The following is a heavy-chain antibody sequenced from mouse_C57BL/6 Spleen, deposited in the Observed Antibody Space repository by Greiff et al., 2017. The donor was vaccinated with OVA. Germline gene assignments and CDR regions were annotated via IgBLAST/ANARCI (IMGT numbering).Heavy chain of an antibody. D-gene: IGHD2-4*01. CDR3: ARGGLYDYEFAY. CDR2: INPSNGGT. CDR1: GYTFTSYW. V-gene: IGHV1-53*01. J-gene: IGHJ3*01. Sequence: VQLQQPGTDLVKPGASVKLSCKASGYTFTSYWMHWVKQRPGQGLEWIGNINPSNGGTNYNEKFKSKATLTVDKSSSTAYMRLSSLTSEDSAVYYCARGGLYDYEFAYWGQGTLVTVSA.